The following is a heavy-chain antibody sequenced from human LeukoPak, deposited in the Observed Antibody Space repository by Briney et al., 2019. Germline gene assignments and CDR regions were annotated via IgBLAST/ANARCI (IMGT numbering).Heavy chain of an antibody. J-gene: IGHJ3*02. CDR2: IYYSGST. CDR1: GGSISSYY. V-gene: IGHV4-59*01. Sequence: SETLSLTCTVSGGSISSYYWSWIRQPPGKGLEWIGYIYYSGSTNYNPSLKSRVTISVDTFKNQFSLKLSSVTAADTAVYYCARHYVEMATMNAFDIWGQGTMVTVSS. D-gene: IGHD5-24*01. CDR3: ARHYVEMATMNAFDI.